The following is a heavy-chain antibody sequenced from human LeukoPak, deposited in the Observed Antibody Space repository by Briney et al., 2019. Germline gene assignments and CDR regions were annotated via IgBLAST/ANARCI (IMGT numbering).Heavy chain of an antibody. CDR2: INHSGST. V-gene: IGHV4-34*01. Sequence: PSETLSLTCAVYGGSFSGYYWSWIRHPPGKGLELIGEINHSGSTNYNPSLKSRVTISVDTSKNQFSLKLSSVTAADTAVYYCARLRGVTNIYYYYMDVWGKGTTVTVSS. J-gene: IGHJ6*03. CDR1: GGSFSGYY. CDR3: ARLRGVTNIYYYYMDV. D-gene: IGHD3-10*01.